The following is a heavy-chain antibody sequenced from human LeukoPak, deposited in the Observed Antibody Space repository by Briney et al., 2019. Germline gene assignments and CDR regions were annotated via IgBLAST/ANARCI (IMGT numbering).Heavy chain of an antibody. CDR3: ARRTNIVVVPAATPQRASPYFYYYYMDV. Sequence: ASVKVSCKASGYTFPSYGISWVRQAPGQGLEWMGWISAYNGNTNYAQKLQGRVTMTTDTSTSTAYMELRSLRSDDTAEYYCARRTNIVVVPAATPQRASPYFYYYYMDVWGKGTTVTVSS. CDR2: ISAYNGNT. J-gene: IGHJ6*03. V-gene: IGHV1-18*01. D-gene: IGHD2-2*01. CDR1: GYTFPSYG.